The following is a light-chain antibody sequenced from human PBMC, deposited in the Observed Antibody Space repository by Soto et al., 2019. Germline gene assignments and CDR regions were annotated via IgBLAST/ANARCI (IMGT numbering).Light chain of an antibody. J-gene: IGKJ5*01. CDR2: DAS. CDR3: QQRSNWTPIA. V-gene: IGKV3-11*01. Sequence: EILITPCPAILSVSPGERATLSCTVCLSVSSDLAWYQQKPVKAPRLLIYDASNRATGIPARFSGRGSGTDFTLTISRLEAEDFAVYYCQQRSNWTPIAFGQGTRLEIK. CDR1: LSVSSD.